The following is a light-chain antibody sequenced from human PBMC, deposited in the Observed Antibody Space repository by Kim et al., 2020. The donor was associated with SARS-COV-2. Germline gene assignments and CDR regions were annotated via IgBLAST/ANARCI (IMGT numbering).Light chain of an antibody. Sequence: ATLSLSPGERATLSCRASQSVSSYLAWYQQKPGRATRLLIYDASNRATGIPIKFSGSGSGTDFTLTISSLESEDFAVYYCQHRTTFGGGTKVDIK. V-gene: IGKV3-11*01. CDR2: DAS. CDR1: QSVSSY. J-gene: IGKJ4*01. CDR3: QHRTT.